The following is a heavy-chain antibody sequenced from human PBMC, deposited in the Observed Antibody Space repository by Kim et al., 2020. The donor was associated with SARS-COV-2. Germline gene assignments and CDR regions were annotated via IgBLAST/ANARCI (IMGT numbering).Heavy chain of an antibody. J-gene: IGHJ4*02. CDR1: GGSISSYY. Sequence: SETLSLTCTVSGGSISSYYWSWIRQPPGKGLEWIGYIYYSGSTNYNPSLKSRVTISVDTSKNQFSLKLSSVTAADTAVYYCARGEGVGEEIGYWGQGTLVTVSS. CDR2: IYYSGST. CDR3: ARGEGVGEEIGY. V-gene: IGHV4-59*13. D-gene: IGHD3-10*01.